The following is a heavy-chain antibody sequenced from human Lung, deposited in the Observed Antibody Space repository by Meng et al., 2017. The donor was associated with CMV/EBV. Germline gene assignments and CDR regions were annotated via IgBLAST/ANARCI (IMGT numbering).Heavy chain of an antibody. Sequence: SCSASGFTFSNAWMSWVRQAPGKGLEWVGRIKRKNDGGTTDYAAPVKGRFTISRDDSKNTLYLQMNSLKTEDTAVYYCTTSIRITMVRGVIFRDVXGQGXTVTVSS. CDR3: TTSIRITMVRGVIFRDV. J-gene: IGHJ6*02. CDR2: IKRKNDGGTT. V-gene: IGHV3-15*01. CDR1: GFTFSNAW. D-gene: IGHD3-10*01.